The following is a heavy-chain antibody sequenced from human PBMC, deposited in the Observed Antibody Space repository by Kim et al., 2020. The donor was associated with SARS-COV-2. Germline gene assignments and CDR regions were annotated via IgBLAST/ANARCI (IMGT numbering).Heavy chain of an antibody. CDR1: GFTFSSYW. D-gene: IGHD6-6*01. J-gene: IGHJ6*02. V-gene: IGHV3-7*01. CDR3: ARGGAQYSSSWFTTLNYYYYGMDV. Sequence: GGSLRLSCAASGFTFSSYWMSWVRQAPGKGLEWVANIKQDGSEKYYVDSVKGRFTISRDNAKNSLYLQMNSLRAEDTAVYYCARGGAQYSSSWFTTLNYYYYGMDVWGQGTTVTVSS. CDR2: IKQDGSEK.